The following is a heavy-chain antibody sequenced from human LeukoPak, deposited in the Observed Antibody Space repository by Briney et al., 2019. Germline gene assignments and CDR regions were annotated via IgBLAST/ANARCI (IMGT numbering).Heavy chain of an antibody. CDR3: ARQALLWFGESYGMDV. CDR2: IYYSGRT. J-gene: IGHJ6*02. D-gene: IGHD3-10*01. V-gene: IGHV4-59*08. Sequence: SETLSLTCTVFGGSISTNYWSWIRQPPGKGLEWIGYIYYSGRTNYNPSLKSRVTISIDTSKNQFSLKLSSVTAADTAVYYCARQALLWFGESYGMDVWGQGTTVTVS. CDR1: GGSISTNY.